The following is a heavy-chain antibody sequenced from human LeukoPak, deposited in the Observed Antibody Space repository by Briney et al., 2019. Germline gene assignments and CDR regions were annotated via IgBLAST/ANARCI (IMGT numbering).Heavy chain of an antibody. CDR2: MLLEGYV. Sequence: GGSLRLSCAASGFTLTGYLAHWVRQAPREGLEWVAEMLLEGYVYCAEPLKGRVTVSRDNSKNMIYLHMNSLRAVDTALYYCVREGEHDYAHSASFDYWGQGTMVTVPS. V-gene: IGHV3-30*04. D-gene: IGHD4/OR15-4a*01. CDR1: GFTLTGYL. J-gene: IGHJ4*02. CDR3: VREGEHDYAHSASFDY.